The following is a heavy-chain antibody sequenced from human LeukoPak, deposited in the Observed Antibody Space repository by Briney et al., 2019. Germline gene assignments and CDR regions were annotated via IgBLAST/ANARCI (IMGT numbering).Heavy chain of an antibody. CDR3: ARVRGYSYGPPDY. D-gene: IGHD5-18*01. CDR2: IWYDGSNK. V-gene: IGHV3-33*01. CDR1: GFTFSSYG. Sequence: GGSLRLSCAASGFTFSSYGMHWVRQAPGKGLEWVAVIWYDGSNKYYADSVKGRFTISRDNSKNTLYLQMNSLRAEDTAVYYCARVRGYSYGPPDYWGQGTLVTVSS. J-gene: IGHJ4*02.